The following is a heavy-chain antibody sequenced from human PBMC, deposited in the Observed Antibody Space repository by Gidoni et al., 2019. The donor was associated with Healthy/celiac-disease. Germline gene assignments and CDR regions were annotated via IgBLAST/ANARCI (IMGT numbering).Heavy chain of an antibody. CDR2: ISYDGSNK. J-gene: IGHJ4*02. D-gene: IGHD6-6*01. V-gene: IGHV3-30*01. Sequence: QVQLVESGGVVVQPGRSLRLSCSASGFTFSSYAMHWVRQAPGKGLEWVAVISYDGSNKYYADSVKGRFTISRDNSKNTLYLQMNSLRAEDTAVYYCARVYSSSSVDYWGQGTLVTVSS. CDR1: GFTFSSYA. CDR3: ARVYSSSSVDY.